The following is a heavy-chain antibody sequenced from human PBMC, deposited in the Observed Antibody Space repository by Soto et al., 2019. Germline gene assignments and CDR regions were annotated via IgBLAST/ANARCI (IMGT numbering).Heavy chain of an antibody. Sequence: ASVKVSCKASGYTFTSYGISWVRQAPGQGLEWMGWISAYNGNTNYAQKLQGRVTMTTDTSTSTAYMELRSLRSDDTAVYYCAREGPYDFWSGYPSQNYYMDVWGKGTTVTVSS. CDR3: AREGPYDFWSGYPSQNYYMDV. CDR1: GYTFTSYG. CDR2: ISAYNGNT. J-gene: IGHJ6*03. D-gene: IGHD3-3*01. V-gene: IGHV1-18*01.